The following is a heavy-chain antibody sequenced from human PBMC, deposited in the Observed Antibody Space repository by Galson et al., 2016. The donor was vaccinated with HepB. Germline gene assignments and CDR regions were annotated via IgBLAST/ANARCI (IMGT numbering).Heavy chain of an antibody. D-gene: IGHD2-15*01. CDR3: ARGRGYCSRGTCTDAFGI. V-gene: IGHV4-30-2*01. Sequence: TLSLTCGVSGVSVSRKTYAWTWIRQPPGKGLEWIGYMYHSRNAHYNPSLQSRVTISLDTSNNQFSLDLTSVTAADTAVYFCARGRGYCSRGTCTDAFGIWGPGTTVTVSS. J-gene: IGHJ3*02. CDR2: MYHSRNA. CDR1: GVSVSRKTYA.